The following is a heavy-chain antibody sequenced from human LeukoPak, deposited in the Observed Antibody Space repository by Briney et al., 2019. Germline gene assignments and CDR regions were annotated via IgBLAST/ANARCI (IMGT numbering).Heavy chain of an antibody. CDR3: ARDTDYSFDY. CDR2: ISNSAI. V-gene: IGHV3-48*02. J-gene: IGHJ4*02. CDR1: GFTFSSYS. D-gene: IGHD4-11*01. Sequence: GGSLRLSCAASGFTFSSYSMNWVRQAPGKGLEWVSYISNSAIYYADSLKGRFTISRDNAKNSLYLQMNSLRDEDTAVYYCARDTDYSFDYGGQGTLVTVSS.